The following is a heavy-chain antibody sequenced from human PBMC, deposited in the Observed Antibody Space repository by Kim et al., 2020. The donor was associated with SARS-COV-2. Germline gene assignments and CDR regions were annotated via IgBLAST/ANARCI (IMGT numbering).Heavy chain of an antibody. CDR1: GFTFSSYG. J-gene: IGHJ6*02. D-gene: IGHD2-8*01. CDR2: ISYDGSNK. V-gene: IGHV3-30*18. CDR3: AKGDIVLMVYAPQDV. Sequence: GGSLRLSCAASGFTFSSYGMHWVRQAPGKGLEWVAVISYDGSNKYYADSVKGRFTISRDNSKNTLYLQMNSLRAEDTAVYYCAKGDIVLMVYAPQDVWGQGTTVTVSS.